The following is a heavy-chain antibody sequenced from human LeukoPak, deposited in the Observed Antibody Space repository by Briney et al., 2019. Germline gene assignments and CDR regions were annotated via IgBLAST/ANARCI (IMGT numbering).Heavy chain of an antibody. V-gene: IGHV3-23*01. CDR1: KFNFRNYG. Sequence: GGSLRLSCTTPKFNFRNYGLTWVRQAPGKELEWVSSIGGNGGSTQYAASVQGRFTISRDNSKNTLYLQMNSLRAEDTAVYYCARARWELFDYWGQGTLVTVSS. J-gene: IGHJ4*02. CDR2: IGGNGGST. D-gene: IGHD1-26*01. CDR3: ARARWELFDY.